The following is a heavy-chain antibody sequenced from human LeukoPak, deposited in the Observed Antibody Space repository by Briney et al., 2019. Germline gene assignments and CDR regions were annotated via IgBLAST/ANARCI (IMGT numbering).Heavy chain of an antibody. Sequence: GGSLRLSCAASGFTFNAFGMNWVRQAPGKGLEWVSYICTTSGAIYYADSVKGRFTISRDSAKNSLYLQMNSLRAEDTAVYYCAIFRTWGHTVFNYWSQGSLVTVS. J-gene: IGHJ4*02. CDR3: AIFRTWGHTVFNY. CDR1: GFTFNAFG. D-gene: IGHD2/OR15-2a*01. V-gene: IGHV3-48*01. CDR2: ICTTSGAI.